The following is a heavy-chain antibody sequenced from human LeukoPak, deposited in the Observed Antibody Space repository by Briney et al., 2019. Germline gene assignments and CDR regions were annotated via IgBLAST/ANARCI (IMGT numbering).Heavy chain of an antibody. D-gene: IGHD6-13*01. V-gene: IGHV4-4*07. J-gene: IGHJ4*02. CDR3: ARDAVVGYSKTTRD. CDR2: IYTSGST. Sequence: SETLSLTCTVSGGSISSYYWSWIRQPAGKGLEWIGRIYTSGSTNYNPSLKSRVTMSVDTSKNQFSLKLSSVTTADTAVYYCARDAVVGYSKTTRDWGQGTLVTVSS. CDR1: GGSISSYY.